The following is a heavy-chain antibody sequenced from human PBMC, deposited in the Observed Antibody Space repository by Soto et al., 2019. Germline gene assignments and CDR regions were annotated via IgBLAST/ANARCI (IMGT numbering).Heavy chain of an antibody. J-gene: IGHJ6*03. D-gene: IGHD3-10*01. CDR2: FDPEDGET. CDR3: ATRSPLWFGELSFAEVYYYYYMDV. CDR1: GYTLTELS. V-gene: IGHV1-24*01. Sequence: ASVKVSCKVSGYTLTELSMHWVRQAPGKGLEWMGGFDPEDGETIYAQKFQGRVTMTEDTSTDTAYMELSSLRSEDTAVYYCATRSPLWFGELSFAEVYYYYYMDVWGKGTTVTVSS.